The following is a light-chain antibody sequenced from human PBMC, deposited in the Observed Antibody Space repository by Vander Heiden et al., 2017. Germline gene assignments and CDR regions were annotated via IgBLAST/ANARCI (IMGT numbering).Light chain of an antibody. V-gene: IGKV3-11*01. CDR3: QQRSNWPIT. CDR1: RRVSSS. CDR2: DAS. Sequence: EIVLTQSPATLSLSPGERAALPCRASRRVSSSLAWYQQKPGQAPRLLIYDASNRATGIPARFSGSGSGTDFTLTISSLEPEDFAVYYCQQRSNWPITFGQRTRLDIK. J-gene: IGKJ5*01.